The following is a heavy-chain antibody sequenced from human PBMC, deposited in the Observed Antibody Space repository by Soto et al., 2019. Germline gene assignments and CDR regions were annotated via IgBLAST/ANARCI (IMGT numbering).Heavy chain of an antibody. CDR1: GGTFSSYA. D-gene: IGHD5-12*01. V-gene: IGHV1-69*01. CDR3: ASDRLGHSGYDSTPRDYYYGMDV. Sequence: QVQLVQSGAEVKKPGSSVKVSCKASGGTFSSYAISWVRQAPGQGLEWMGGIIPIFGTANYAQKFQCRVTITADESTRTAYMELSSLRSEDTAVYYCASDRLGHSGYDSTPRDYYYGMDVWGQATTVTVSS. CDR2: IIPIFGTA. J-gene: IGHJ6*02.